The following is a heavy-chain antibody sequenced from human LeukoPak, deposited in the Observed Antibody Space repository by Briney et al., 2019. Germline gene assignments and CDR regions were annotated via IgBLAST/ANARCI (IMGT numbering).Heavy chain of an antibody. J-gene: IGHJ4*02. V-gene: IGHV4-59*08. CDR1: GGSISSYY. D-gene: IGHD6-19*01. CDR3: ARHTYSSGPYDY. CDR2: IYYSGST. Sequence: SETLSLTCTVSGGSISSYYWSWIRQPPGKGLEWIGYIYYSGSTNYNPSLKSRVTISVDTSKNQFSLKLSSVTAADTAVYYCARHTYSSGPYDYWGQGSLVTVSS.